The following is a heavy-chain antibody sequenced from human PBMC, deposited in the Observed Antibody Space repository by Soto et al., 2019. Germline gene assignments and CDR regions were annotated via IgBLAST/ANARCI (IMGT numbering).Heavy chain of an antibody. CDR3: ARDYDFWSGYESAAGSLFDY. CDR1: GFTFSSYS. D-gene: IGHD3-3*01. V-gene: IGHV3-21*01. J-gene: IGHJ4*02. Sequence: GGSLRLSCAASGFTFSSYSMNWVRQAPGKGLEWVSSISSSSSYIYYADSVKGRFTISRDNAKNSLYLQMNSLRAEDTAVYYCARDYDFWSGYESAAGSLFDYWGQGTLVTVSS. CDR2: ISSSSSYI.